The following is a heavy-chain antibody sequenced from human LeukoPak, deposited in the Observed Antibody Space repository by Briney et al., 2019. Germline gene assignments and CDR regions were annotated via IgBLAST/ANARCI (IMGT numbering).Heavy chain of an antibody. V-gene: IGHV3-30*18. J-gene: IGHJ4*02. CDR2: ITYDGSNK. CDR3: AKEKSNGYDGWSGSFDY. D-gene: IGHD3-10*01. CDR1: GFTFTSYG. Sequence: PGASLKLSCEASGFTFTSYGMHWVRQAPGKGLEWMAVITYDGSNKYYADTVKGRFTISRDNSKNTLYLQMNSLRADDTAVYYCAKEKSNGYDGWSGSFDYWGQGTLVTVSS.